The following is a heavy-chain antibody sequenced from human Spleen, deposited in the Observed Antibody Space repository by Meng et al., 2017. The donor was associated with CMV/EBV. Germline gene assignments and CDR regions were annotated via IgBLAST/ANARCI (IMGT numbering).Heavy chain of an antibody. V-gene: IGHV4-39*01. CDR3: ARRGSGGARCWFDP. CDR2: IYYSGST. J-gene: IGHJ5*02. Sequence: SGGSISSSSYYWGWIRQPPGKGLEWIGSIYYSGSTYYNPSLKSRVTISVDTSKNQFSLKLSSVTAADTAVYYCARRGSGGARCWFDPWGQGTLVTVSS. CDR1: GGSISSSSYY. D-gene: IGHD1-26*01.